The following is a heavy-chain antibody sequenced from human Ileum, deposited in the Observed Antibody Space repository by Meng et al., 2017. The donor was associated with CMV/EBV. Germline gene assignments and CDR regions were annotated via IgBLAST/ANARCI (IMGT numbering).Heavy chain of an antibody. Sequence: SGYTFTGYYMHWVRQAPGQGLEWMGWINPNSGGTNYAQKFRGRVTMTRDTSISTAYMELSRLRSDDTAVYYCARRGPRGYSGYDFLVYWGQGTLVTVSS. D-gene: IGHD5-12*01. CDR1: GYTFTGYY. J-gene: IGHJ4*02. V-gene: IGHV1-2*02. CDR2: INPNSGGT. CDR3: ARRGPRGYSGYDFLVY.